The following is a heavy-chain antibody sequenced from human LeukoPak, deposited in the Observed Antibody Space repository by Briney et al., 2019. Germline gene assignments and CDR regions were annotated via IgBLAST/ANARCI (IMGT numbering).Heavy chain of an antibody. V-gene: IGHV3-23*01. D-gene: IGHD2-15*01. J-gene: IGHJ6*03. CDR2: ISGSGGST. CDR3: AKVLLRALDYMDV. CDR1: GFSFPYG. Sequence: GGSLRLSCEASGFSFPYGMSWVRQAPGKGLEWVSAISGSGGSTYYADFVKGRFTISRDNSKRTLYLQMNNLRADDTAVYYCAKVLLRALDYMDVWGKGTTVTVSS.